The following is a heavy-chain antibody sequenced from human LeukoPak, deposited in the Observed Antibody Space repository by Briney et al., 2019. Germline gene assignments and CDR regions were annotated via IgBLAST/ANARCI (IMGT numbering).Heavy chain of an antibody. J-gene: IGHJ4*02. CDR3: ARGAAAGNFYFDY. CDR1: GFTFSSYS. CDR2: ISSSSSYI. D-gene: IGHD6-13*01. V-gene: IGHV3-21*01. Sequence: GGSLRLSCAASGFTFSSYSMNWVRQAPGKGLEWVSSISSSSSYIYYADSVKGRFTISRDNAKNSLYLQMNSRRAEDTAVYYCARGAAAGNFYFDYWGQGTLVTVSS.